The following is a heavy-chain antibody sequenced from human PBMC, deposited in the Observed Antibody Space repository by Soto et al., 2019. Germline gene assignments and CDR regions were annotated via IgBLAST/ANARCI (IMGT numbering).Heavy chain of an antibody. CDR1: GYAFSSNY. CDR2: INPSNGRT. J-gene: IGHJ4*02. V-gene: IGHV1-46*01. CDR3: ARRGFDY. Sequence: QVQLVQSGAEVKKPGASVKVSCKASGYAFSSNYIHWVRQASGQGLEWMGVINPSNGRTTYAQNFQDRVTMTRDPSTSTVYLELRSLSSADTAVYYCARRGFDYWGQGTPVTVSS.